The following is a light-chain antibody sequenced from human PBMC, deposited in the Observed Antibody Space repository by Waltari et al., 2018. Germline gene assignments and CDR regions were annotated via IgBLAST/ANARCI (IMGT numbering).Light chain of an antibody. CDR3: HVWHPHVDPGV. V-gene: IGLV3-21*04. Sequence: SYVVTQPPSVSVAPGETAPITCGGDYIGTYSVHWYQQKAGQAPVLVIFYDRDRPSGIPDRFSGSNSGNTATLTISRVEAGDEARYYCHVWHPHVDPGVFGTGTEVTVL. J-gene: IGLJ1*01. CDR1: YIGTYS. CDR2: YDR.